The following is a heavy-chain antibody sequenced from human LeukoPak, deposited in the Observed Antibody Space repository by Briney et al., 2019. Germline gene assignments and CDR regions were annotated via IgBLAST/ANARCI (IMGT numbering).Heavy chain of an antibody. J-gene: IGHJ4*02. V-gene: IGHV4-61*02. Sequence: SETLSLTCTAPGGSISSGSYYWSWIRQPAGKGLEWIGRIYTSGSTNYNPSLKSRVTISVDTSKNQFSLKLSSVTAADTAVYYCARDSDYYGSGSRFDYWGQGTLVTVSS. CDR3: ARDSDYYGSGSRFDY. CDR1: GGSISSGSYY. D-gene: IGHD3-10*01. CDR2: IYTSGST.